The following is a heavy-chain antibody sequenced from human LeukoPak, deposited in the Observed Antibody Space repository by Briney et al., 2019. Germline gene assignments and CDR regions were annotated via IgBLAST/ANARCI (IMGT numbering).Heavy chain of an antibody. CDR3: AKDIQSTY. J-gene: IGHJ4*02. CDR1: GFTVSNKY. Sequence: GGSLRLACAASGFTVSNKYLTWVRQAPGKGLEWVSLIYANANTDYADSVKGRFTISRDDSKNTVYLQMSSLRAEDTAVYYCAKDIQSTYWGQGTLVTVSS. V-gene: IGHV3-53*01. CDR2: IYANANT. D-gene: IGHD2-15*01.